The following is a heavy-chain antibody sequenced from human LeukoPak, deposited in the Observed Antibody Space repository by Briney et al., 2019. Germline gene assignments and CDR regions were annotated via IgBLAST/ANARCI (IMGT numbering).Heavy chain of an antibody. J-gene: IGHJ4*02. CDR3: ARVSSSLHFDY. CDR1: GFTFSSYV. V-gene: IGHV3-23*01. CDR2: ISGSGGST. Sequence: PGGSLRLSCAASGFTFSSYVMHWVRQSPGKGLEWVSAISGSGGSTYYADSVKGRFTISRDNSKNTLYLQMNSLRAEDTAVYYCARVSSSLHFDYWGQGTLVTVSS. D-gene: IGHD6-6*01.